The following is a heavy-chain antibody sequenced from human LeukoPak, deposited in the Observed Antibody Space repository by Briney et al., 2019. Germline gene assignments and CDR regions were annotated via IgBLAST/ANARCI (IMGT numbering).Heavy chain of an antibody. CDR3: ARVYRDGYYPVY. V-gene: IGHV3-7*05. Sequence: PGGSLRLSCAASGFIFSDYWMSWGRQAPGKGLEWVANIKEDGSEKYYVDSVKGRFTISRENAKNSLYLQMNSLRAEDTAMYYCARVYRDGYYPVYWGQGTLVTVSS. CDR2: IKEDGSEK. J-gene: IGHJ4*02. D-gene: IGHD5-24*01. CDR1: GFIFSDYW.